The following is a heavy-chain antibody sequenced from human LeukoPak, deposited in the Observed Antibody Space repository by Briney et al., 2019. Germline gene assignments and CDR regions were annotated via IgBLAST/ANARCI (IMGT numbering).Heavy chain of an antibody. V-gene: IGHV3-21*01. CDR1: GFIFSSYT. Sequence: GGSLRLSCAASGFIFSSYTMNGVREAPGGGLEWVSSISDTSTYIYYADSVEGRFTISRDNAKSSLFLQMNSLRVEDTAVYYCTRAPPGRDGYSEYWGQGTVVTVST. CDR3: TRAPPGRDGYSEY. J-gene: IGHJ4*02. CDR2: ISDTSTYI. D-gene: IGHD5-24*01.